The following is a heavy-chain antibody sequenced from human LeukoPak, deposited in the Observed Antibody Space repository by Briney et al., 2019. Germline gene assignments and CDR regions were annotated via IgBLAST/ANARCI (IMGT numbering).Heavy chain of an antibody. CDR1: GFTFSSYA. D-gene: IGHD3-22*01. CDR3: AKVRLPITMIVVVSTGYFQH. CDR2: ISGSGGST. Sequence: GRSLRLSCAASGFTFSSYAMSWVRQAPGKGLEWVSAISGSGGSTYYADSVKGRFTISRDNSKNTLYLQMNSLRAEDTAVYYCAKVRLPITMIVVVSTGYFQHWGQGTLVTVSS. J-gene: IGHJ1*01. V-gene: IGHV3-23*01.